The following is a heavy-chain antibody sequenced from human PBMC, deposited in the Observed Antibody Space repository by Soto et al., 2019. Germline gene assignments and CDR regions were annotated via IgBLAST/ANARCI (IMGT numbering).Heavy chain of an antibody. CDR3: WAHYYDSSGYSDY. CDR1: GFTFSSYG. D-gene: IGHD3-22*01. CDR2: ISYDGSNK. Sequence: ESGGGVVQPGRSLRLSCAASGFTFSSYGMHWVRQAPGKGLEWVAVISYDGSNKYYADSVKGRFTISRDNSKNTLYLQMNSLRAEDTAVYLAWAHYYDSSGYSDYWGQGTLVTVSS. V-gene: IGHV3-30*03. J-gene: IGHJ4*02.